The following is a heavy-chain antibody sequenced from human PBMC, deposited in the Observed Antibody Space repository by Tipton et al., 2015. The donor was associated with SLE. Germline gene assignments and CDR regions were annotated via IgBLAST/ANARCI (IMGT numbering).Heavy chain of an antibody. V-gene: IGHV3-74*01. CDR3: TRVESTSWAFDI. Sequence: SLRLSCAASGFTFGSYGMNWVRQAPGKGLVWVSRINGDGSTTNYADSVKGRFTISRDNAKNTLYLQMNSLRAEDTAVYYCTRVESTSWAFDIWGQGTIVTVSS. D-gene: IGHD2/OR15-2a*01. CDR1: GFTFGSYG. J-gene: IGHJ3*02. CDR2: INGDGSTT.